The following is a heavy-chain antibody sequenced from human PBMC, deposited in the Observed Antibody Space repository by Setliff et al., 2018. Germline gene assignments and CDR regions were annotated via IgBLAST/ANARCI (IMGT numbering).Heavy chain of an antibody. CDR1: GYSISSGYY. CDR2: MYHSGSV. J-gene: IGHJ3*02. D-gene: IGHD3-10*01. V-gene: IGHV4-38-2*02. CDR3: ASCSQNYYGSGSYTLDALDI. Sequence: PSETLSLTCTVSGYSISSGYYWGWIRQPPGKGLEWIGNMYHSGSVYYNPSLKSRVTISVDTSKNQFSLKLSSVTAADTAVYYCASCSQNYYGSGSYTLDALDIWGQGTMVTVSS.